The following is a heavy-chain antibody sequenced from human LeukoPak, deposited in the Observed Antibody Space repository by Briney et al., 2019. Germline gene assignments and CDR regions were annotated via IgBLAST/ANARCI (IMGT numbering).Heavy chain of an antibody. D-gene: IGHD5-12*01. V-gene: IGHV3-30-3*01. CDR2: ISYDGSNK. CDR1: GFTFSSYA. CDR3: ARDPDIVEYPYYFDY. Sequence: GGSLRLSCAASGFTFSSYAMHWVRQAPGKGLEWVAVISYDGSNKYYADSVKGRFTISRDNSKNTLYLQMNSLRAEDTAVYYCARDPDIVEYPYYFDYWGQGTLVTVSS. J-gene: IGHJ4*02.